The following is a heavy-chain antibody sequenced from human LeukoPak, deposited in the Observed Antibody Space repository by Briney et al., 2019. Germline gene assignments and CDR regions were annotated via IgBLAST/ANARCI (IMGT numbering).Heavy chain of an antibody. CDR1: GFTFSSYA. Sequence: PGGSLRLSCAASGFTFSSYAMSWVRQAPGKGLEWVSAISGSGGSTYYADSVKGRFTFSRDNSKNTLYLQMNSLRAEDTAVYYCANGPYSSGWFFVYWGQGTLVTVSS. J-gene: IGHJ4*02. D-gene: IGHD6-19*01. CDR2: ISGSGGST. CDR3: ANGPYSSGWFFVY. V-gene: IGHV3-23*01.